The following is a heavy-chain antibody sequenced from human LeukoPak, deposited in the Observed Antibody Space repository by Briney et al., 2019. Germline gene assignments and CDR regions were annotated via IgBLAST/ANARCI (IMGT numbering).Heavy chain of an antibody. V-gene: IGHV1-2*02. CDR1: GYTFSGYY. Sequence: ASVKVSCKASGYTFSGYYMHWVRQAPGQGLEWMGWINPNSGGTNYARKFQGRVTMTRDTSISTAYMELSRLRSDDTAVYYCARDLQTGGMIAFGGVITPGDYWGQGTLVTVSS. CDR2: INPNSGGT. J-gene: IGHJ4*02. CDR3: ARDLQTGGMIAFGGVITPGDY. D-gene: IGHD3-16*02.